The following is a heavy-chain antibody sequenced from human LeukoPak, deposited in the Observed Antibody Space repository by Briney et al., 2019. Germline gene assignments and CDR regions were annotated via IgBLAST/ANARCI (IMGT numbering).Heavy chain of an antibody. Sequence: GASLRLSCAASGFTFNSYWMTWVRQAPGKGLEWVADIKQDGSDKYYAGSVKGRFTISRDNAKNSLYLQMNSLRAEDTAVYFCARYNSAWKTDDYWGQGTLVTVSS. CDR2: IKQDGSDK. CDR3: ARYNSAWKTDDY. J-gene: IGHJ4*02. D-gene: IGHD6-19*01. V-gene: IGHV3-7*03. CDR1: GFTFNSYW.